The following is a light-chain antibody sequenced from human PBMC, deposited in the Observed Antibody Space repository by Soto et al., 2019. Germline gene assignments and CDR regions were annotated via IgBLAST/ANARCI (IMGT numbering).Light chain of an antibody. V-gene: IGLV1-40*01. CDR3: QSYDSSLSGYV. J-gene: IGLJ1*01. CDR2: GNS. CDR1: SSNIGAGYD. Sequence: SXLPQPPSVSXAQGQRVTISCTGSSSNIGAGYDVHWYQQLPGTAPKLLIYGNSNRPSGVPDRFSGSKSGTSASLAITGLQAEDEADYYCQSYDSSLSGYVFGTGTKVTVL.